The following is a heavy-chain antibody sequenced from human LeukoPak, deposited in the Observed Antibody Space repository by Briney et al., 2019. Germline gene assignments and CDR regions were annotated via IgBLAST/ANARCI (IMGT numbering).Heavy chain of an antibody. CDR2: IIPIFRTG. V-gene: IGHV1-69*06. CDR3: ARGYSYGFSPYYYYYMDV. J-gene: IGHJ6*03. D-gene: IGHD5-18*01. Sequence: SVKVSFKASGGTFIIYAISWVRQAPGHGGEWMGGIIPIFRTGNYAQKFQGRVTIPADKSTSTAYMELSSLTSEDTAVYYCARGYSYGFSPYYYYYMDVWGKGTTVTVSS. CDR1: GGTFIIYA.